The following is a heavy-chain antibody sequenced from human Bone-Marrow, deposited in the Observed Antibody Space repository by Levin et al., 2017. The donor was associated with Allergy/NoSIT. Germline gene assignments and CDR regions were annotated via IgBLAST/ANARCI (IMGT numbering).Heavy chain of an antibody. J-gene: IGHJ4*02. CDR1: GFIFSNFA. CDR3: ARDWALTGIDEPTISKDH. Sequence: GESLKISCEASGFIFSNFAMHWVRQAPGKGLEWVAVIWHDGSNEYYLDSVKGRFIISRDNSKNKVYLQMNRLRAEDTGVYYCARDWALTGIDEPTISKDHWGQGTLVTVSS. CDR2: IWHDGSNE. V-gene: IGHV3-33*01. D-gene: IGHD3-9*01.